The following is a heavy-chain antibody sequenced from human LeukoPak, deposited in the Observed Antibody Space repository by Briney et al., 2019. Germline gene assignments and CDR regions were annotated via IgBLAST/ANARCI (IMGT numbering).Heavy chain of an antibody. CDR1: GFTFSNAW. CDR2: IKTNTGGGTA. Sequence: PGGSLRLSCAASGFTFSNAWMSWVRQAPGKGLEWVGRIKTNTGGGTADYAAPVKGRFTISRDDSKNTFYLQMNSLKTEDTAVYYCTTDPYVGVHFDYWGQGTLVTVSS. J-gene: IGHJ4*02. CDR3: TTDPYVGVHFDY. V-gene: IGHV3-15*01. D-gene: IGHD1-26*01.